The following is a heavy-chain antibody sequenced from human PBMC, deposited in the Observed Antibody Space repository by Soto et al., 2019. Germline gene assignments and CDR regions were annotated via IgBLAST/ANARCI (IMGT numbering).Heavy chain of an antibody. CDR3: ARIAAAGTFWFDP. CDR1: GYTFTSYG. V-gene: IGHV1-18*01. D-gene: IGHD6-13*01. CDR2: ISAYNGNT. J-gene: IGHJ5*02. Sequence: ASVKVSCXASGYTFTSYGISRVRQAPGQGLEWMGWISAYNGNTNYAQKLQGRVTMTTDTSTSTAYMELRSLRSDDTAVYYCARIAAAGTFWFDPWGQGTLVTVSS.